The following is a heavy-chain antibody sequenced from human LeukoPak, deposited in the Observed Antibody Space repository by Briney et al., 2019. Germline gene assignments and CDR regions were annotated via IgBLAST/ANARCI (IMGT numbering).Heavy chain of an antibody. CDR3: ARVPCSSTSCSYYYMDV. J-gene: IGHJ6*03. V-gene: IGHV1-18*01. CDR2: ISAYNGNT. Sequence: GASVKVSCKASGYTFTSYGISWVRQAPGQGLEWMGWISAYNGNTNYAQKLQGRVTMTTDTSTSTAYMELRSLRSDDTAVYYCARVPCSSTSCSYYYMDVWGKGATVTVSS. D-gene: IGHD2-2*01. CDR1: GYTFTSYG.